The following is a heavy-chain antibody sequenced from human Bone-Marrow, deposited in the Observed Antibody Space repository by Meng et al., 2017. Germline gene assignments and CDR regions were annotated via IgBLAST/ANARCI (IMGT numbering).Heavy chain of an antibody. J-gene: IGHJ6*02. CDR3: ARDQAGRDISNYYYYYGMDV. V-gene: IGHV3-48*03. CDR2: ISSSGSTI. CDR1: GFTFSSYE. D-gene: IGHD3-9*01. Sequence: GESLKISCAASGFTFSSYEMNWVRQAPGKGLEWVSYISSSGSTIYYADSVKGRFTISRDNAKNSLYLQMNSLRAEDTAVYYCARDQAGRDISNYYYYYGMDVWGQGTTVTVSS.